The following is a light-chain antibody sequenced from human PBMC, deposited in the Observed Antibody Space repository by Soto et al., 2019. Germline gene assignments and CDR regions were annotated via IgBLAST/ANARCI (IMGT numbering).Light chain of an antibody. CDR2: AAS. Sequence: EILMTQSPATLSVSPGERATLSCRASQGFTTYLAWYQQNPGQAPRLLIYAASTRATGIPARFSGSGSGTEFSLTISSLQSEDFAVYYCQQYINWPRTFGQGTKVDIK. J-gene: IGKJ1*01. CDR3: QQYINWPRT. V-gene: IGKV3-15*01. CDR1: QGFTTY.